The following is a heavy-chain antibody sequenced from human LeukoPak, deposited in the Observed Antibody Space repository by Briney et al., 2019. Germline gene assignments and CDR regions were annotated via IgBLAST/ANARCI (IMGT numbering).Heavy chain of an antibody. D-gene: IGHD4-23*01. J-gene: IGHJ3*02. V-gene: IGHV4-59*01. CDR1: GGSISSYY. CDR3: ARGDYQLRWNAFDI. Sequence: PSETLSLTCAVSGGSISSYYWSWIRQPPGKGLEWIGYVYYSGSTNYNPSLKSRVTISVDTSKNHFSLKLSSVTAADTAVYYCARGDYQLRWNAFDIWGQGTMVTVSS. CDR2: VYYSGST.